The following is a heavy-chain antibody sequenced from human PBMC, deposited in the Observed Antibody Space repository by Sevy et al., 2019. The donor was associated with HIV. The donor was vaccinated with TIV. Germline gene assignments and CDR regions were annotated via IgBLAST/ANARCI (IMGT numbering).Heavy chain of an antibody. CDR1: GFTFSSYS. CDR2: ISSSSSTI. V-gene: IGHV3-48*02. D-gene: IGHD3-22*01. Sequence: GGSLRLSCAASGFTFSSYSMNWVRQAPGKGLEWVSYISSSSSTIYYEDSVKGRFTISRDNAKNSLYLQMNSLRDEDTAVYYCARDVYYYDSSGYYHYYYYGMDVWGQGTTVTVSS. J-gene: IGHJ6*02. CDR3: ARDVYYYDSSGYYHYYYYGMDV.